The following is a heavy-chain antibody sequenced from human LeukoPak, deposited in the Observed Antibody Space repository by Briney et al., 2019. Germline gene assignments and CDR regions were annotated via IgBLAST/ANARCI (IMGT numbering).Heavy chain of an antibody. CDR1: GFTFSSYN. CDR3: ARGSFGP. CDR2: ISSSSSTI. Sequence: GGSLRLSCAASGFTFSSYNMNWVRQAPGKGLEWVSYISSSSSTIYYADSVKGRFTISRGNAKNSLYLQMNSLRAEDTAVYYCARGSFGPWGRGTMVTVSS. J-gene: IGHJ3*01. V-gene: IGHV3-48*01. D-gene: IGHD1-26*01.